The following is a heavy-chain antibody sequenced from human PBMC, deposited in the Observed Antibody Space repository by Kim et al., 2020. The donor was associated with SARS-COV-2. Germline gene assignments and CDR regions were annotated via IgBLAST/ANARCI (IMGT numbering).Heavy chain of an antibody. CDR3: ASQSPANDY. V-gene: IGHV3-23*01. Sequence: GTTYSADSVKGRFTISRDNSKNTLSLQMNSLRVDDTAVYYCASQSPANDYWGQGTLVTVSS. J-gene: IGHJ4*02. CDR2: GTT.